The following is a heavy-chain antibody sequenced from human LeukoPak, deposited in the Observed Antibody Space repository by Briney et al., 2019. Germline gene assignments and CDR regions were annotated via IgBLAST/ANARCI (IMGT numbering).Heavy chain of an antibody. CDR1: GGSISSYY. J-gene: IGHJ4*02. D-gene: IGHD1-14*01. CDR3: AREPTGRWPTGYFDY. V-gene: IGHV4-59*01. CDR2: IYYSGST. Sequence: SETLSLTCTVSGGSISSYYWSWIRQPPGKGLEWIGYIYYSGSTNYNPSLKSRVTISVDTSKNQFSLKLSSVTAADTAVYYCAREPTGRWPTGYFDYWGQGTLVTVSS.